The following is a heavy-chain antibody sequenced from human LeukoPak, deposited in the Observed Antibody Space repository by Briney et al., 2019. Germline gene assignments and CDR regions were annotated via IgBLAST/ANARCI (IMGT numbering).Heavy chain of an antibody. Sequence: PGRSLRLSCAASGFTFDDYAMHWVRQAPGKGLEWVSGISWNSGSIGYADSVKGRFTISRDNAKNSLYLQMNSLRAEDTAVYYCARDIVVVPAAPYYYYGMDVWGQGTTVTVSS. CDR2: ISWNSGSI. V-gene: IGHV3-9*01. J-gene: IGHJ6*02. D-gene: IGHD2-2*01. CDR3: ARDIVVVPAAPYYYYGMDV. CDR1: GFTFDDYA.